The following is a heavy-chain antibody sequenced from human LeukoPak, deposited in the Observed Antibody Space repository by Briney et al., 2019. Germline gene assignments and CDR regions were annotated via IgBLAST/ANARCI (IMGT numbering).Heavy chain of an antibody. D-gene: IGHD5-24*01. Sequence: GGSLRLSCAASGFTFSSFAMSWVRQAPGKGLEWVSTIRFSADTTYYADSVKGRFTVSRDNSKSTLYLQMNSLRAEDTAVYYCSKEQGDGYTNYGDYWGQGTLVTVSS. V-gene: IGHV3-23*01. J-gene: IGHJ4*02. CDR2: IRFSADTT. CDR1: GFTFSSFA. CDR3: SKEQGDGYTNYGDY.